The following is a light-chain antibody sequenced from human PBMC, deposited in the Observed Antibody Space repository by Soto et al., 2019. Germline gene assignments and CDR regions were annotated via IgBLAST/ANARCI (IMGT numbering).Light chain of an antibody. J-gene: IGKJ4*01. CDR1: QSLTSN. V-gene: IGKV3-15*01. CDR3: QQYNHSPRMLS. CDR2: DTS. Sequence: EILLTQSPVTLSVSPGARATLSCRASQSLTSNLAWYQQRPGQAPRLLIYDTSTRATDVPARFSGSGSGTEFTLTIARLQSEAFAVYYCQQYNHSPRMLSFGRGTRVEL.